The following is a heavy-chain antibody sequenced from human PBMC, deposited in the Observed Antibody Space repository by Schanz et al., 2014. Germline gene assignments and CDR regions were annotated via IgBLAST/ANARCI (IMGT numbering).Heavy chain of an antibody. Sequence: EVHLVESGGGLVKRGGSLRLSCAASGFTISSYSMNWVRQAPGKGLEWVSSISSSGSYIHYADSVKGRFTISRDNAKNTLYLQMNSLRAEDTAVYYCASPSGYSDYGTYFDFWGQGTLVTVSS. CDR3: ASPSGYSDYGTYFDF. CDR1: GFTISSYS. D-gene: IGHD5-12*01. CDR2: ISSSGSYI. J-gene: IGHJ4*02. V-gene: IGHV3-21*01.